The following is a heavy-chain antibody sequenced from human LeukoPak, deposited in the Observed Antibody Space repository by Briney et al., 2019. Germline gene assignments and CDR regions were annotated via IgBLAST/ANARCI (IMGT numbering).Heavy chain of an antibody. CDR2: IDWDDDK. CDR1: GFSLTTCGMC. J-gene: IGHJ4*02. Sequence: SGPALVKPTQTLTLTCTLFGFSLTTCGMCVSWIRQPPGKALEWLARIDWDDDKYHSTSLKTRLTISKDTSKNQVVLTMTNMDPVDTATYYCARSCSGSGYYFYDYWGQGTLVTVSS. D-gene: IGHD3-22*01. CDR3: ARSCSGSGYYFYDY. V-gene: IGHV2-70*11.